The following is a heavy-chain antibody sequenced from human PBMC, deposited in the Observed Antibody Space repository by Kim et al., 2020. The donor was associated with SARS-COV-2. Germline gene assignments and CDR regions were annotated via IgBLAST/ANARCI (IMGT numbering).Heavy chain of an antibody. V-gene: IGHV3-23*02. D-gene: IGHD3-22*01. CDR3: VGDNSGNYYGVGY. J-gene: IGHJ4*02. Sequence: YGDSVKGRLPISRDNSKNTLYLKMNSLRAEDTALYYCVGDNSGNYYGVGYWGQGTLVIVSS.